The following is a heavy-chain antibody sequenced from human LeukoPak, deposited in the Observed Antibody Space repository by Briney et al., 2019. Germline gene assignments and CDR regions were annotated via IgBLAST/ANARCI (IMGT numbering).Heavy chain of an antibody. CDR2: IKEDGGET. J-gene: IGHJ4*02. CDR3: ARRKEVQTTFDY. CDR1: GFVFSNYW. V-gene: IGHV3-7*01. D-gene: IGHD4/OR15-4a*01. Sequence: GGSLGLSCVASGFVFSNYWMGWVRQAPGKGLEWVANIKEDGGETYYVDSVKGRFTISRDNAKNSLDLQMNSLRDEDTAVYYCARRKEVQTTFDYWGQGTMVTVSS.